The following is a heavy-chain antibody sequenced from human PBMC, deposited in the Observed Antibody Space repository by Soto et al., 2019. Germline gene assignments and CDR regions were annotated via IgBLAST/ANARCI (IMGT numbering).Heavy chain of an antibody. CDR2: IKFDGSEK. V-gene: IGHV3-7*03. CDR1: GFSFSDCW. CDR3: GEEGGYCSSATSYDPRKPYVGS. J-gene: IGHJ5*01. D-gene: IGHD2-15*01. Sequence: RGSLRLSYIASGFSFSDCWMSWVRQAPGKGPEWVANIKFDGSEKQYVDSVRGRFSISRDNFRNSLFLQMNSLRAGNTAIYYCGEEGGYCSSATSYDPRKPYVGSWAHGT.